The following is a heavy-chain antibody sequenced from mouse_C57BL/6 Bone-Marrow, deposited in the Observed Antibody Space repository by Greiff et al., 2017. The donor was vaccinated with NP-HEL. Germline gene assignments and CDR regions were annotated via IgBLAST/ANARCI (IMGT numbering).Heavy chain of an antibody. Sequence: EVKLMESGGGLVKPGGSLKLSCAASGFTFSDYGMHWVRQAPEKGLEWVAYISSGSSTIYYADTGKGRFTISRDNAKNTLFLQMTSLRSEDTAMYYCAREGGQLRLRAMDYWGQGTSVTVSS. CDR2: ISSGSSTI. D-gene: IGHD3-2*02. CDR1: GFTFSDYG. J-gene: IGHJ4*01. V-gene: IGHV5-17*01. CDR3: AREGGQLRLRAMDY.